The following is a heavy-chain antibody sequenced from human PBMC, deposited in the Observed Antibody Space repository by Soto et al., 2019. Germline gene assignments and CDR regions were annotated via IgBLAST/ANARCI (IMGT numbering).Heavy chain of an antibody. Sequence: EVQLVQSGAEVKKSGESLKISCKGSGYNFNTYCGVWVRQMPGKCLEWVGIMCPRDSDTRYIPASQGQVTISADKSIPTDSLPWSSLKSSDTAIYYCARRAFCGGDCTARPQDYYGMDVWGQGTAVTVSS. D-gene: IGHD2-21*02. J-gene: IGHJ6*02. V-gene: IGHV5-51*03. CDR2: MCPRDSDT. CDR3: ARRAFCGGDCTARPQDYYGMDV. CDR1: GYNFNTYC.